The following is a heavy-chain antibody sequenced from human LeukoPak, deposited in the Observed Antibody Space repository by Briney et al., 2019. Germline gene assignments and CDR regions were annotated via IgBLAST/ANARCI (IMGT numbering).Heavy chain of an antibody. CDR1: GYGFTSYW. J-gene: IGHJ4*02. CDR3: ARGDYGDYRVFYTLFDY. CDR2: IYPGDSDT. D-gene: IGHD4-17*01. Sequence: GESLKISCKGSGYGFTSYWIGWVRQMPGKRLEWMGIIYPGDSDTRYSPSFQGQVTISADKSISTAYLQWSSLKASDTAMYYCARGDYGDYRVFYTLFDYWGQGTLVTVSS. V-gene: IGHV5-51*01.